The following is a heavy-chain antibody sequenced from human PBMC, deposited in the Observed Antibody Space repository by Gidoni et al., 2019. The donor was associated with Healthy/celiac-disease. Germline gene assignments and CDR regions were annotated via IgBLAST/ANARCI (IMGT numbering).Heavy chain of an antibody. CDR1: GLTFSSYG. Sequence: QVQLVESGGGVVEPGRSLRLSCAASGLTFSSYGMHWVRQDPGKGLEWVAVIWYDGSNKYYADSVKGRFTISRDNSKNTLYLQMNSLRAEDTAVYYCARDIVVVPAAMAGWFDPWGQGTLVTVSS. D-gene: IGHD2-2*01. CDR2: IWYDGSNK. J-gene: IGHJ5*02. CDR3: ARDIVVVPAAMAGWFDP. V-gene: IGHV3-33*01.